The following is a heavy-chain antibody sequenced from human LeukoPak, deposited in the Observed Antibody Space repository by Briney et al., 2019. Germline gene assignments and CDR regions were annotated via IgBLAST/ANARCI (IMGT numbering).Heavy chain of an antibody. CDR3: ARDGASFYGSGSYYRDYYYGMDV. V-gene: IGHV1-8*01. D-gene: IGHD3-10*01. Sequence: ASVKVSCKASGYTFTSYDINWVRQATGQGLEWVGWMNPNSGNTGYAQKFQGRVTMTRNTSISTAYMELSSLRSEDTAVYYCARDGASFYGSGSYYRDYYYGMDVWGQGTTVTVSS. J-gene: IGHJ6*02. CDR2: MNPNSGNT. CDR1: GYTFTSYD.